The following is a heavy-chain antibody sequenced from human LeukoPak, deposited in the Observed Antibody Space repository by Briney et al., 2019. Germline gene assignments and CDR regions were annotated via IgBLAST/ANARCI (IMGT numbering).Heavy chain of an antibody. CDR1: GFTFSSYA. CDR2: ISGSGGNT. J-gene: IGHJ4*02. V-gene: IGHV3-23*01. CDR3: ARRRDSSDGKDFDY. Sequence: GGSLRLSCAASGFTFSSYAMSWVRQAPGKGLEWVSAISGSGGNTDCADSVKGRFTISRDNSKNTLYLQMISLRAEDTAVCYCARRRDSSDGKDFDYWGQGTLVTVSS. D-gene: IGHD3-22*01.